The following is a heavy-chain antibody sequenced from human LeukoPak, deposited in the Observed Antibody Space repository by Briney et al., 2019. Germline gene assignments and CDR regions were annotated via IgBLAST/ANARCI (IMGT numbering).Heavy chain of an antibody. V-gene: IGHV3-23*01. J-gene: IGHJ4*02. CDR2: IINSGATT. CDR3: AKDIHGDYGGLDY. CDR1: GFTFSSYA. D-gene: IGHD4-17*01. Sequence: GGSLRLSCAASGFTFSSYAMTWVRQAPGKGLEWVSTIINSGATTYCADSVKGRFTISRDNSKNTLDLQMNSLRAEDTAAYYCAKDIHGDYGGLDYWGQGTLVTVSS.